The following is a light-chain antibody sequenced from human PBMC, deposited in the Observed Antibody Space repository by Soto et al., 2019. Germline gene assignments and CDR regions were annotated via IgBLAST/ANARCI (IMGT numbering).Light chain of an antibody. CDR2: RTS. CDR1: QSVSSN. V-gene: IGKV3-15*01. CDR3: QQTFNSPIT. Sequence: EIVMTQSPATLSVSPGERATLSCRASQSVSSNLAWYQQKPGQAPRLLMFRTSSRATGFPARFSGSGSGTDFTLTISSVRPEDLGSFYCQQTFNSPITFGQGTRLEIK. J-gene: IGKJ5*01.